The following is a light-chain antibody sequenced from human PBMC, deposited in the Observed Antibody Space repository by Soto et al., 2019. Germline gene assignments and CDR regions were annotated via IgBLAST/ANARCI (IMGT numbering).Light chain of an antibody. CDR1: QSVRTF. V-gene: IGKV3-11*01. CDR3: QQRSIWIT. Sequence: EIVLTQSPATLSWSPGERATLSCRASQSVRTFLAWYQQKPGQAPRLLIYDASNRATGIPARFTGSGSGTYFTLTISSLEPEDFAVYYCQQRSIWITFGQGTRLEIK. J-gene: IGKJ5*01. CDR2: DAS.